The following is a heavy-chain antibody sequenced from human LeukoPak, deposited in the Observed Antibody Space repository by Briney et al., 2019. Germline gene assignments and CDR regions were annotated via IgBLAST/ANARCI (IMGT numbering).Heavy chain of an antibody. D-gene: IGHD3-10*01. CDR2: INAGGDAT. Sequence: PGGSLRLSCVISGFTFSHYEMIWVRQAPGKGLEWVSYINAGGDATHFADSMKGRFTMSRDDAKNSVYLQLNSLRAEDTAIYYCARKTDRPGEVGRGRYFDLWGRGTLVTVSS. CDR1: GFTFSHYE. CDR3: ARKTDRPGEVGRGRYFDL. J-gene: IGHJ2*01. V-gene: IGHV3-48*03.